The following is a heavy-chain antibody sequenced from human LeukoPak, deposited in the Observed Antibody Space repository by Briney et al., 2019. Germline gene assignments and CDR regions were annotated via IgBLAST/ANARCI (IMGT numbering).Heavy chain of an antibody. Sequence: PSETLSLTCTVSGGSISSYYWSWLRQPPGKGLEWIGYIYYSGSTNYNPSLKSRVTISVDTSKNQFSLKLSSVTAADTAVYYCAREDSSSWNNWFDPWGQGTLVTVSS. D-gene: IGHD6-13*01. J-gene: IGHJ5*02. CDR2: IYYSGST. CDR3: AREDSSSWNNWFDP. V-gene: IGHV4-59*01. CDR1: GGSISSYY.